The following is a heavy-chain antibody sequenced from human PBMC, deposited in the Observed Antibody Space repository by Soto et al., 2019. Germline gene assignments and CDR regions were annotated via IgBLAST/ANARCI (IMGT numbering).Heavy chain of an antibody. V-gene: IGHV4-61*01. Sequence: SETLSLTCTVSGGSVSSGSYYWSWIRQPPGKGLEWIGYIYYSGSTNYTPSLKSRVTISVATSKNQFSLQLSSVTAADTAVSSVASSYNDILTGSYGGFYFDYWGQGTLVTVSS. J-gene: IGHJ4*02. CDR2: IYYSGST. CDR3: ASSYNDILTGSYGGFYFDY. D-gene: IGHD3-9*01. CDR1: GGSVSSGSYY.